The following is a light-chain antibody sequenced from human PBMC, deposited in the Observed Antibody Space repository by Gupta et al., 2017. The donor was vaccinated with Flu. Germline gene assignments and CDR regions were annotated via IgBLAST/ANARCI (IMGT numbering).Light chain of an antibody. Sequence: TCGLTSGSVSRFYYPSWYQPTPAQPPRPLIYSTNTRSSGVPHRFSGSILGTKAALTITGARADDESDYYCLLYIDVGLWAFGG. V-gene: IGLV8-61*01. CDR2: STN. J-gene: IGLJ3*02. CDR1: SGSVSRFYY. CDR3: LLYIDVGLWA.